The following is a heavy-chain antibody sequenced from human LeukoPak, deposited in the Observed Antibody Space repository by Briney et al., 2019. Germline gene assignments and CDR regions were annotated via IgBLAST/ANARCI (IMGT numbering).Heavy chain of an antibody. J-gene: IGHJ4*02. Sequence: GGSLRLSCAASGFTFSGFSMSWVRQSPTKGLEWVANMKQDGSERYYVDSVKGRFTISRDNAKNSLSLQMNNLRVEDKAVYYCARAGSHWHYVYWGQGTVVTVSS. CDR3: ARAGSHWHYVY. CDR1: GFTFSGFS. D-gene: IGHD3-10*01. CDR2: MKQDGSER. V-gene: IGHV3-7*01.